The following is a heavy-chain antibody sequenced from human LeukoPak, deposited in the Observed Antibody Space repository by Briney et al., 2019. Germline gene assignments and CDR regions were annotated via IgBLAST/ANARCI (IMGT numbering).Heavy chain of an antibody. CDR1: GGSISSHY. CDR3: ARVGSGCFDY. J-gene: IGHJ4*02. V-gene: IGHV4-59*11. CDR2: IYYSGST. Sequence: SETLSLTCTVSGGSISSHYWSWIRQYPGKGLEWIGYIYYSGSTNYNPSLKSRVTISIDTSKNQFSLKLSSVTGADTAVYYCARVGSGCFDYWGQGTLVTVSS. D-gene: IGHD3-3*01.